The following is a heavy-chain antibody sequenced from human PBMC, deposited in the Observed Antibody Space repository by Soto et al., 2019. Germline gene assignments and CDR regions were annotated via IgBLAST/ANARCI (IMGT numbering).Heavy chain of an antibody. Sequence: TLSLSCTVSGGSICSGGYYWSWIRQHPGKGLEWIGYIYYSGSAYYNPSLKSRVTISVDTSKNQFSLKLSSVTAADTAVYYCARSMVRETTYYYYYYGMDVWGQGTTVTVSS. CDR1: GGSICSGGYY. CDR2: IYYSGSA. D-gene: IGHD3-10*01. V-gene: IGHV4-31*03. CDR3: ARSMVRETTYYYYYYGMDV. J-gene: IGHJ6*02.